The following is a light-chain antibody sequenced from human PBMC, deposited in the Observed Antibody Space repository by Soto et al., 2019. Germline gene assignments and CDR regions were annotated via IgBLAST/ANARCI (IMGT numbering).Light chain of an antibody. CDR1: SSDVGGYNY. CDR2: DVS. CDR3: SSYTSGSTRVV. Sequence: QSALTQPASVSGSPVQSITISCTGTSSDVGGYNYVSWYQQHPGKAPKVMIYDVSKRPSGISNRFSGSKSGNTASLTISGLQVEDEADYYCSSYTSGSTRVVFGGGTKLTVL. J-gene: IGLJ2*01. V-gene: IGLV2-14*03.